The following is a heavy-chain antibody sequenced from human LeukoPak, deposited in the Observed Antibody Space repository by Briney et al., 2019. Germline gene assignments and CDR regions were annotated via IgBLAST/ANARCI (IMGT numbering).Heavy chain of an antibody. V-gene: IGHV3-23*01. J-gene: IGHJ4*02. CDR3: AKSDRGAQSYFDY. CDR2: ISGSVGTT. CDR1: GFTFSSYG. D-gene: IGHD3-10*01. Sequence: GGSLRLSCAASGFTFSSYGMSGVRQAPGKGLEWVSAISGSVGTTYYADSLKGRFTTSRDNCKNTLYMQMNSLRDEDTAVYYCAKSDRGAQSYFDYWGQGTLVTVSS.